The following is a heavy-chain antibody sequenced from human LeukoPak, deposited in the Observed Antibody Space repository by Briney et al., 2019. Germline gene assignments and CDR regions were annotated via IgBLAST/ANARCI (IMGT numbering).Heavy chain of an antibody. Sequence: SVKGRFTVSRDNAENSLYLQMNSLRAEDTAVYYCARLPGYYYYYYYMDVWAKGTTVTVSS. J-gene: IGHJ6*03. V-gene: IGHV3-21*01. CDR3: ARLPGYYYYYYYMDV.